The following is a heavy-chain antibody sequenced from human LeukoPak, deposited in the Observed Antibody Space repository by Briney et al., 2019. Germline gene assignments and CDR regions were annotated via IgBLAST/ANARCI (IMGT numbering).Heavy chain of an antibody. D-gene: IGHD3-22*01. J-gene: IGHJ6*03. V-gene: IGHV4-4*07. CDR2: IYTSGST. Sequence: KPSETLSLTCTVSGGSISSYYWSWIRQPAGKGLEWIGRIYTSGSTNYNPSLKSRVTMSVDTSKNQFSLKLSSVTAADTAVYYCAREPYYYDSSGYYGGYYYYYMDVCGKGTTVTVSS. CDR3: AREPYYYDSSGYYGGYYYYYMDV. CDR1: GGSISSYY.